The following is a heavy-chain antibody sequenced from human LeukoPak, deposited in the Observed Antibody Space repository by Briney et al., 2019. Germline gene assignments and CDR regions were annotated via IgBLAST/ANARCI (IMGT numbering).Heavy chain of an antibody. CDR3: AKDPYYYGSGSLPLIDY. Sequence: GRSLRLSCAASGFTFDDYAMHWVRQAPGKGLEWVSGISWNSGSIGYADSVKGRFTISRDNAKNSLYLQMNSLRAEDAALYYCAKDPYYYGSGSLPLIDYWGQGTLVTVSS. J-gene: IGHJ4*02. D-gene: IGHD3-10*01. CDR1: GFTFDDYA. CDR2: ISWNSGSI. V-gene: IGHV3-9*01.